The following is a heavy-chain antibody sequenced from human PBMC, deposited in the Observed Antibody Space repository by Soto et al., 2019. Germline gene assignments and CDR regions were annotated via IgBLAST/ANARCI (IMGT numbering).Heavy chain of an antibody. V-gene: IGHV4-31*11. D-gene: IGHD3-10*01. Sequence: SETLSLTCAVFGDSINSGDYYWTWIRQHAGKGLEWIGHIHHSGRTHYNPSLMSRVDISLDTSKNQLSSTLTSVTAADTAVYYCARAPRLTKTVVVITEGAGAFDVWGQGTMVTVSS. CDR1: GDSINSGDYY. CDR3: ARAPRLTKTVVVITEGAGAFDV. J-gene: IGHJ3*01. CDR2: IHHSGRT.